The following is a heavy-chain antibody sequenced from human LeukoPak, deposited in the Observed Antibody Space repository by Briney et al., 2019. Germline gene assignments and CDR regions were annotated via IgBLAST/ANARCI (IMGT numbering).Heavy chain of an antibody. Sequence: PSETLSLTCTVSDGSITSYYWSWIRQPPGRGLEWIGYIYSSGSTNYNPSLKSRVTISVDTSKNQFSLELSSVTAADTSVYYCARGYRSSWGYFDYWGQGTLVTVSS. CDR2: IYSSGST. D-gene: IGHD6-13*01. CDR1: DGSITSYY. CDR3: ARGYRSSWGYFDY. V-gene: IGHV4-59*01. J-gene: IGHJ4*02.